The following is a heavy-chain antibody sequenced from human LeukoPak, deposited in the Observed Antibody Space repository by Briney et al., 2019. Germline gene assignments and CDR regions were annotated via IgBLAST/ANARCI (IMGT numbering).Heavy chain of an antibody. V-gene: IGHV3-13*01. D-gene: IGHD3-3*01. CDR2: IGIRGDT. Sequence: GGSLRLSCAASGFTFIDYDMHWVRQVIGKGLEWVSAIGIRGDTHYSGSVKGRFTISRENAESSLYLQMNSLRAEDTAVYYCAKSYERYFDYWGQGTLVTVSS. J-gene: IGHJ4*02. CDR3: AKSYERYFDY. CDR1: GFTFIDYD.